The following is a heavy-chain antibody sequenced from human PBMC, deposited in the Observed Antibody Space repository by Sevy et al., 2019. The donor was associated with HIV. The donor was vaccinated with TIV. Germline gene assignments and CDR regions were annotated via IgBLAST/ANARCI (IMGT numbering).Heavy chain of an antibody. Sequence: SETLSLTCTVSGGSITSLYWNWIRQPPGKGLEWIGNFYYNGHINYNPSLKSRVTLSLDTSKNQFSLRLSSVTAADTAMYYCAGENAWGRGYSWGQGTLVTVSS. D-gene: IGHD1-26*01. CDR2: FYYNGHI. V-gene: IGHV4-59*11. CDR3: AGENAWGRGYS. CDR1: GGSITSLY. J-gene: IGHJ4*02.